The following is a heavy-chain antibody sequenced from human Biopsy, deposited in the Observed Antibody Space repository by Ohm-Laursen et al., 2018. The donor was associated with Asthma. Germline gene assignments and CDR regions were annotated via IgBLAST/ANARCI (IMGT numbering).Heavy chain of an antibody. D-gene: IGHD6-19*01. J-gene: IGHJ5*02. CDR1: GFTFNNYA. CDR3: AKDRSGWYNWVGWFDP. Sequence: GSLRLSCAASGFTFNNYAMSWVRQAPGKGLEWVSGISGSGGSTYYADSVEGRFTISRDISKNTVSLQMSSLRAEDTAVYFCAKDRSGWYNWVGWFDPWGQGTLVTVSS. CDR2: ISGSGGST. V-gene: IGHV3-23*01.